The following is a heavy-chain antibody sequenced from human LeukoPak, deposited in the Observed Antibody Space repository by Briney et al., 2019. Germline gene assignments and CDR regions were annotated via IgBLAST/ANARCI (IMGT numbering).Heavy chain of an antibody. CDR3: AREGEHCSGTSCYTLHYYCYMDV. Sequence: GGSLRLSCEASGFTFSDYYMSWIRQAPGKGLEWVSYISGSGSTLYYVDSVKGRFTISRDNAKNSLYLQMNSLRAEDTAVYYCAREGEHCSGTSCYTLHYYCYMDVWGKGTTVTVSS. V-gene: IGHV3-11*04. J-gene: IGHJ6*03. CDR1: GFTFSDYY. D-gene: IGHD2-2*02. CDR2: ISGSGSTL.